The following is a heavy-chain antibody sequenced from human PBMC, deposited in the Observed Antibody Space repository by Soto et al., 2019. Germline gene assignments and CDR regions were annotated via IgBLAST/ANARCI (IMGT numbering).Heavy chain of an antibody. CDR1: GYSFTSYW. Sequence: GESLKISCKGSGYSFTSYWIGWVRQMPGKGLEWMGIIYPGDSDTRYSPSFQGQVTISADKSISTAYLQWSSLKASDTAMYYCARLAGTEGIQLFSYYYGMDVWGQGTTVTVSS. J-gene: IGHJ6*02. CDR2: IYPGDSDT. CDR3: ARLAGTEGIQLFSYYYGMDV. V-gene: IGHV5-51*01. D-gene: IGHD5-18*01.